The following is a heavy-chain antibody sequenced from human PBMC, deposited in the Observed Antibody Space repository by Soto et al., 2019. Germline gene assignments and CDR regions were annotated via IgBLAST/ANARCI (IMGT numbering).Heavy chain of an antibody. V-gene: IGHV1-69*08. J-gene: IGHJ4*02. Sequence: QVQLVQSGAEVKKPGSSVKVSCKASGGTFSSYTISWVRQAPGQGLEWMGRIIPILGIANYAQKFQGRVTITADKSTSTAYMELSSLRSEDTAVYYCARDRGYSYGYLCPPFDYWGQGTLVTGSS. CDR1: GGTFSSYT. D-gene: IGHD5-18*01. CDR3: ARDRGYSYGYLCPPFDY. CDR2: IIPILGIA.